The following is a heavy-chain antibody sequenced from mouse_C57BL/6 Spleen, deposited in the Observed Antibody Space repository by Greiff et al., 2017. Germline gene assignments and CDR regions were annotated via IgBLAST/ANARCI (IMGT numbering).Heavy chain of an antibody. CDR1: GYTFTSYW. J-gene: IGHJ3*01. V-gene: IGHV1-69*01. Sequence: QVQLQQPGAELVMPGASVKLSCKASGYTFTSYWMHWVKQRPGQGLEWIGEIDPSDSYTNYNQKFKGKSTLTVDKSSSTAYMQLSSLTSEDSAVYYCARKGDTLFAYWGQGTLVTASA. CDR2: IDPSDSYT. CDR3: ARKGDTLFAY. D-gene: IGHD5-1-1*01.